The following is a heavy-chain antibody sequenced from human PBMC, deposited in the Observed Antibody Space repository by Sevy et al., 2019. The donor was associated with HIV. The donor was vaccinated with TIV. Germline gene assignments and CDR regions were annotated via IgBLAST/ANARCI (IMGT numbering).Heavy chain of an antibody. CDR1: GFNFQTFG. J-gene: IGHJ4*02. CDR3: TKESLRGTYIRGDFDH. CDR2: FSSEGINH. D-gene: IGHD3-10*02. V-gene: IGHV3-30*18. Sequence: GGSLRLSCSAFGFNFQTFGMHWIRQAPGKGPEWLAVFSSEGINHNYAASVKGRFTIYRDNSKSLLFLQMNSLTPNDTAVYFCTKESLRGTYIRGDFDHWGQGTLVTVSS.